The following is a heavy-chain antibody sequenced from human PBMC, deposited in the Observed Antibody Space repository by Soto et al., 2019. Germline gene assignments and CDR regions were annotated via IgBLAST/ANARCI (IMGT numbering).Heavy chain of an antibody. V-gene: IGHV3-23*01. CDR2: ISGSGGST. J-gene: IGHJ6*03. Sequence: GGSLRLSCAASGFTFSSYAMSWVRQAPGKELQWVSAISGSGGSTYYADSVKGRFTISRDNSKNTLYLQMNSLRAEDTAVYYCAKVGGDQPFYYYYYMDVWGKGTTVTVSS. CDR1: GFTFSSYA. CDR3: AKVGGDQPFYYYYYMDV. D-gene: IGHD2-21*02.